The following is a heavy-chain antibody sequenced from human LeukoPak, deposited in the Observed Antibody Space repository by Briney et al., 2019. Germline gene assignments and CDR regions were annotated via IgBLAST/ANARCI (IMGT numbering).Heavy chain of an antibody. CDR2: INPNNGGT. V-gene: IGHV1-2*02. Sequence: ASVKVSCKASGYTFTGYYMRWVRQAPGQGPEWMGWINPNNGGTKLAQKFQGRVTMTTDTSISTAYMELSKLTSDDTAMYYCARDQGNGYYINWFDPWGQGTLVTVSS. CDR1: GYTFTGYY. CDR3: ARDQGNGYYINWFDP. D-gene: IGHD3-22*01. J-gene: IGHJ5*02.